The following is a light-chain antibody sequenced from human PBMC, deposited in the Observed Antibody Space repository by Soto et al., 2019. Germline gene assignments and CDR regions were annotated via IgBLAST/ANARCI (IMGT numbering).Light chain of an antibody. V-gene: IGLV2-8*01. J-gene: IGLJ1*01. CDR1: YSDIGAYNY. CDR3: SSFKGTNSFV. CDR2: EVS. Sequence: QSALTQPPSASGSPGQSVTIPCTGTYSDIGAYNYVSWYQQRPGEAPKLIIYEVSKRPSGVPDRIFASKSGTTASLTVSGLQADDEANYYCSSFKGTNSFVFGTGTKLNVL.